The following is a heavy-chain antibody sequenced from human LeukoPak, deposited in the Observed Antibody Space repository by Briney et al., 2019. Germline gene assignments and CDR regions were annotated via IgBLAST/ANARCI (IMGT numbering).Heavy chain of an antibody. V-gene: IGHV4-59*01. J-gene: IGHJ6*02. CDR1: GGSISSYY. D-gene: IGHD1-26*01. Sequence: SETLSLTCTVSGGSISSYYWSWIRQPPGKGLEWIGYIYYSGSTNYNPSLKSRVTISVDTSKNQFPLKLSSVTAADTAVYYCARDSSGSYYSYYGMDVWGQGTTVTVSS. CDR2: IYYSGST. CDR3: ARDSSGSYYSYYGMDV.